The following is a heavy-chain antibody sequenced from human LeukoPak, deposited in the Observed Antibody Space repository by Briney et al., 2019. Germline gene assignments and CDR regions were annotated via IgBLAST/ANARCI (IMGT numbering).Heavy chain of an antibody. Sequence: GGSLRLSCAASGFTFSDYYMSWIRQPPGKGLEWVSYISSSSSYTNYADSVKGRFTISRDNAKNSLYLQMNSLRAEDTAVYYCARAVDTAMNWFDPWGQGTLVTVSS. CDR3: ARAVDTAMNWFDP. V-gene: IGHV3-11*05. CDR2: ISSSSSYT. J-gene: IGHJ5*02. D-gene: IGHD5-18*01. CDR1: GFTFSDYY.